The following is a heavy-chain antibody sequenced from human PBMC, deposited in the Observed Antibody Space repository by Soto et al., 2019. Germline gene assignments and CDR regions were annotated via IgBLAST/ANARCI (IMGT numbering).Heavy chain of an antibody. CDR1: GFPFNTYA. Sequence: PGGALRLSCAASGFPFNTYAMSWVRQGPGKGPEWVSVFDYDGVNKHYAESVKGRFTVSRENAKGTVDLQMNSLRAEDTAGYYCVSWVSAHFDYWGQGTLVTVCS. CDR2: FDYDGVNK. J-gene: IGHJ4*02. D-gene: IGHD2-8*01. V-gene: IGHV3-23*01. CDR3: VSWVSAHFDY.